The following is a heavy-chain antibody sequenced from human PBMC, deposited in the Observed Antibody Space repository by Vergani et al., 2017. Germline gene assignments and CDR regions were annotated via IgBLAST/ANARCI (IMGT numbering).Heavy chain of an antibody. J-gene: IGHJ4*02. Sequence: QVQLVQSGAEVKKPGSSVKVSCKASGYTFTSYGISWVRQAPGQGLEWMGWISAYNGNTNYAQKLQGRVTMTTDTSTSTDYMELRSLRSDDTAVYYCASSSSSFDYFDYWGQGTLVTVSS. CDR2: ISAYNGNT. V-gene: IGHV1-18*04. D-gene: IGHD6-13*01. CDR3: ASSSSSFDYFDY. CDR1: GYTFTSYG.